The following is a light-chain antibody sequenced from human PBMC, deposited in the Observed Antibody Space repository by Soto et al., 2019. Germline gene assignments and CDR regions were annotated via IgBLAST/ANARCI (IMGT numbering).Light chain of an antibody. J-gene: IGKJ5*01. Sequence: SGRVGERITMACGASQSISSYLNWYQQKPGKAPELLIYAASSLQSGVPSRFSVSESETDFTLTITSLHPEHFATYDCQQSYTTPITFGQGTRLEIK. CDR2: AAS. CDR1: QSISSY. CDR3: QQSYTTPIT. V-gene: IGKV1-39*01.